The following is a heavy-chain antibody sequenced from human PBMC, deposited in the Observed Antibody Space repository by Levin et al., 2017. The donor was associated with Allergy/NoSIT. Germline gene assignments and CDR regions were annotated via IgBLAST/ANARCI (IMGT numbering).Heavy chain of an antibody. V-gene: IGHV3-21*01. CDR1: GFTFSNYN. CDR3: ASGDYADTSLYFEY. D-gene: IGHD3-22*01. J-gene: IGHJ4*02. Sequence: GESLKISCTASGFTFSNYNMNWVRQAPGKGLEWVSSITTTSTYIYYADSVKGRFTISRDNAKKSLYLQMNSLRADDTAVYYCASGDYADTSLYFEYWGQGTLVTVSP. CDR2: ITTTSTYI.